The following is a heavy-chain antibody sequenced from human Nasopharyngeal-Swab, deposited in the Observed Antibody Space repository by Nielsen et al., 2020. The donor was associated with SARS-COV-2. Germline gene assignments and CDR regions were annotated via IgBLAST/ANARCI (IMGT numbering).Heavy chain of an antibody. J-gene: IGHJ4*02. Sequence: GESLKISCEASGFTFSTYAMSWVRQAPGRRLEWVSGIINSGGSTEYADSVKGRCTISRDNSRNTLFLQMNSLRAEDTAVYYCAKAHGNSWYSSLDYWGQGTLVTVSS. V-gene: IGHV3-23*01. D-gene: IGHD6-13*01. CDR3: AKAHGNSWYSSLDY. CDR2: IINSGGST. CDR1: GFTFSTYA.